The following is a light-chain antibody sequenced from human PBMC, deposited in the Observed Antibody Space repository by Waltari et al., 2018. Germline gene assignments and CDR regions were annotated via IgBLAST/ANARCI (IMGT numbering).Light chain of an antibody. CDR3: QVWDSSSGHRV. J-gene: IGLJ3*02. Sequence: SYVLTQPPSVSVAPGKTASITCGGNDIGSKSGYWYQQKPGQAPVMVIYYDSDRPSGSPERFSGSNSGNTATLTISRVEAGDEADYYCQVWDSSSGHRVFGGGTRLTVL. CDR2: YDS. V-gene: IGLV3-21*04. CDR1: DIGSKS.